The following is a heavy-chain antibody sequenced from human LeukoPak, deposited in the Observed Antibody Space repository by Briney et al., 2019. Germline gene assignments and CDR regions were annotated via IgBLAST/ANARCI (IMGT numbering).Heavy chain of an antibody. CDR1: GFTFSSAW. CDR2: IKSKTDGGAT. Sequence: PGGSLRLSCVASGFTFSSAWMSWVRQAPGKGLEWAGRIKSKTDGGATEYAAPVRGRFTISRDDSKNTMYLQMNSLKSEDTGVYYCTTGNAVPLPDYWGQGTLVTVSS. D-gene: IGHD3-10*01. CDR3: TTGNAVPLPDY. V-gene: IGHV3-15*01. J-gene: IGHJ4*02.